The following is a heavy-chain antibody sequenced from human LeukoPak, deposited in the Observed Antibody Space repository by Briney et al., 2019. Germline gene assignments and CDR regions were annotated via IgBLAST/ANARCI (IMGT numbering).Heavy chain of an antibody. CDR3: ARSTMVRGVIN. J-gene: IGHJ4*02. CDR2: ISDSGGNT. Sequence: PGGSLRLSCAASGFTFSSYAMSWVRQAPGKGLEWVSTISDSGGNTYYADSVKGRFTISRDNSKNTLYLQMNSLRAEDTAVYYCARSTMVRGVINWGQGTLVTVSS. CDR1: GFTFSSYA. V-gene: IGHV3-23*01. D-gene: IGHD3-10*01.